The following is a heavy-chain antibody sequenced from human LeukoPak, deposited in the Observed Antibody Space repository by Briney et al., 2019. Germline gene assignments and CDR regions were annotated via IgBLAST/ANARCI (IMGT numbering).Heavy chain of an antibody. CDR2: IYHTGKI. J-gene: IGHJ4*02. CDR1: GGSISSYY. V-gene: IGHV4-59*08. CDR3: ARHAVSVNYYDSSGIDY. Sequence: PSETLSLTCTVSGGSISSYYWSWIRQPPEKGLEWIGEIYHTGKINYNPSLKSRVTISVDTSKNQFSLKLSSVTAADTAVYYCARHAVSVNYYDSSGIDYWGQGTLVTVSS. D-gene: IGHD3-22*01.